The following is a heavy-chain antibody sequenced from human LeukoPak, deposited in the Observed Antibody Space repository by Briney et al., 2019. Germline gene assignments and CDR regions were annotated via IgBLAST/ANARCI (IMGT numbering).Heavy chain of an antibody. CDR1: GFTFSTYS. V-gene: IGHV3-21*01. J-gene: IGHJ6*02. Sequence: PGGSLRLSCAASGFTFSTYSMSWVRQAPGKGLEWVSSISSSSNYMYYADSVKGRFTISRDNAKNSLYLQMNSLRAEDTAVYYCARVPFSGSYYYYGMDVWGQGTTVTVSS. CDR2: ISSSSNYM. D-gene: IGHD1-26*01. CDR3: ARVPFSGSYYYYGMDV.